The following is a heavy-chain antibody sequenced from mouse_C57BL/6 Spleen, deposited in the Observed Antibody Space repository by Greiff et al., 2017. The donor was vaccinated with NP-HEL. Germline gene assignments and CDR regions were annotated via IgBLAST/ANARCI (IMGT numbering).Heavy chain of an antibody. J-gene: IGHJ4*01. D-gene: IGHD1-1*01. CDR1: GYTFTSYW. Sequence: QVQLKQPGAELVMPGASVKLSCKASGYTFTSYWMHWVKQRPGQGLEWIGEIDPSDSYTNYNQKFKGKSTLTVDKSSSTAYMQLSSLTSEDSAVYYCARTPPITTVVAPYAMDYWGQGTSVTVSS. CDR2: IDPSDSYT. V-gene: IGHV1-69*01. CDR3: ARTPPITTVVAPYAMDY.